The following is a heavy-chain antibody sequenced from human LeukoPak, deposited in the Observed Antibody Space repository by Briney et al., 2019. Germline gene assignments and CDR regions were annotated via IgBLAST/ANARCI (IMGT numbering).Heavy chain of an antibody. Sequence: GGSLRLSCTASGFSLSDYEINWVRQAPGKGLEWVSYINTGSSSTYYADSLKGRFTISRDDAKNSVYLQLNSLRAEDTALYYCARETSHCGGDCYDYWGQGTLVTVSS. CDR3: ARETSHCGGDCYDY. V-gene: IGHV3-48*03. CDR1: GFSLSDYE. CDR2: INTGSSST. D-gene: IGHD2-21*01. J-gene: IGHJ4*02.